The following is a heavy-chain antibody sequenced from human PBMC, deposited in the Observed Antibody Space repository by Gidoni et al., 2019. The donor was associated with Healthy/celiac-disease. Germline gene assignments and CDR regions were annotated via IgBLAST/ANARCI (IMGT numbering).Heavy chain of an antibody. CDR1: GGSFSGYY. CDR3: ARKGMNRGGYCSSTSCYTRNWFDP. D-gene: IGHD2-2*02. CDR2: INHSGST. Sequence: QVQLQQWGAGLLKPSETLSLTCAVYGGSFSGYYWSWIRQPPGKGLEWIGEINHSGSTNSNPSLKSRVTISVDTSKNQFSLKLSSVTAADTAVYYCARKGMNRGGYCSSTSCYTRNWFDPWGQGTLVTVSS. V-gene: IGHV4-34*01. J-gene: IGHJ5*02.